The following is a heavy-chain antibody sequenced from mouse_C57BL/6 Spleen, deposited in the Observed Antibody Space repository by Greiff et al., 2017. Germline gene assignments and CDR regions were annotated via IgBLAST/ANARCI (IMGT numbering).Heavy chain of an antibody. CDR3: ARGGTAQATRAWFAY. D-gene: IGHD3-2*02. Sequence: QVQLQQPGAELVKPGASVKLSCKASGYTFTSYWMQWVKQRPGQGLEWIGEIDPSDSYTNYTQKFNGKATLTVDTSSGTAYMQLSSLTSEDSAVYYCARGGTAQATRAWFAYWGQGTLVTVAA. CDR2: IDPSDSYT. V-gene: IGHV1-50*01. J-gene: IGHJ3*01. CDR1: GYTFTSYW.